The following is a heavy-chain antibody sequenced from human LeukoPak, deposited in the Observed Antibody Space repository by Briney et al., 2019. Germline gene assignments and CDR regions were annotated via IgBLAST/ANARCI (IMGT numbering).Heavy chain of an antibody. Sequence: SETLSLTCTVSGGSISSYYWSWIRQPPGKGLEWIGYIYYSGSTNYNPSLKSRVTISVDTSKNQFSLKLSSVTAADTAVYYCARDNSGTDAETFQHWGQGTLVTVSS. CDR1: GGSISSYY. V-gene: IGHV4-59*01. CDR3: ARDNSGTDAETFQH. J-gene: IGHJ1*01. CDR2: IYYSGST. D-gene: IGHD1-26*01.